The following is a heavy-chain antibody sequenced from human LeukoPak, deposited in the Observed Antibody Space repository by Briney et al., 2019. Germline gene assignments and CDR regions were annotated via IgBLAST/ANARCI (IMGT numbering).Heavy chain of an antibody. D-gene: IGHD2-8*02. V-gene: IGHV3-23*01. CDR3: ATYRQVLLPFES. J-gene: IGHJ4*02. CDR1: GFTFSTFA. CDR2: IFPSGGEI. Sequence: PGGSLRLSCAASGFTFSTFAMIWVRQPPGKGLEWVSSIFPSGGEIHYADSVRGRFTISKDNSKSPLLLQKNSLRAEDTAKYYCATYRQVLLPFESWGQGTLVTVSS.